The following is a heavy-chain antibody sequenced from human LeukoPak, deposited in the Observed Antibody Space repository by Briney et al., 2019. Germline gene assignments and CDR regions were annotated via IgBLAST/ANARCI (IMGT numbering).Heavy chain of an antibody. D-gene: IGHD6-13*01. V-gene: IGHV1-69*05. J-gene: IGHJ4*02. CDR1: GGTFSSYA. CDR2: IIPIFGTA. Sequence: SVKVSCKASGGTFSSYAISWVRQAPGQGLEWLGRIIPIFGTANYAQKFQGRVTITTDKSTSTAYMELSSLRSEDTAVYYCAIRRGTSSWFFDYWGQGTLVTVSS. CDR3: AIRRGTSSWFFDY.